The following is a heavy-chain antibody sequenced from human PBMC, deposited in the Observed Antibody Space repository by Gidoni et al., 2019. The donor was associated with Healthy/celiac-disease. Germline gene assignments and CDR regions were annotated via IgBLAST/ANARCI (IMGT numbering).Heavy chain of an antibody. D-gene: IGHD3-3*01. Sequence: QVQLVQSGAEVKKPGASVKVSCKASGYTFTSYDINWVRQATGQGLEWMGWMNPNSGNTGYAQKVQGRVTMTRNTSISTAYMELSSLRSEDTAVYYCAKPAFSYDFWSGYYYYYYGMDVWGQGTTVTVSS. J-gene: IGHJ6*02. CDR1: GYTFTSYD. CDR2: MNPNSGNT. V-gene: IGHV1-8*01. CDR3: AKPAFSYDFWSGYYYYYYGMDV.